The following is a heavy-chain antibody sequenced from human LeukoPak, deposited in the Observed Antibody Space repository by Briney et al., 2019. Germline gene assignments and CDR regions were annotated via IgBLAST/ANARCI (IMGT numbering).Heavy chain of an antibody. J-gene: IGHJ4*02. Sequence: GASVKVSCKASGYTFTNYGISWVRQAPGQGLEWMGWISAYNGNTHYAQKFQGRVTMTTDTSTSTAYMELRSLRSDDTAVYYCASDKYSSGWYEGDYWGQGTLVTVSS. CDR2: ISAYNGNT. CDR3: ASDKYSSGWYEGDY. D-gene: IGHD6-19*01. V-gene: IGHV1-18*01. CDR1: GYTFTNYG.